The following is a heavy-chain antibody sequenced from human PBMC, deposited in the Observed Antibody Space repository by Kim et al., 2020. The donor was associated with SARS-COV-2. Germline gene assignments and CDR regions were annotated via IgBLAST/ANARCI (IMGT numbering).Heavy chain of an antibody. J-gene: IGHJ6*03. CDR3: ARGTRQWLVRGPYYYYMDV. Sequence: SETLSLTCAVYGGSFSGYYWSWIRQPPGKGLEWMGEINHSGSTNYNPSLKSRVTISVDTSKNQFSLKLSSVTAADTAVYYCARGTRQWLVRGPYYYYMDVWGKGTTVTVPS. D-gene: IGHD6-19*01. CDR2: INHSGST. CDR1: GGSFSGYY. V-gene: IGHV4-34*01.